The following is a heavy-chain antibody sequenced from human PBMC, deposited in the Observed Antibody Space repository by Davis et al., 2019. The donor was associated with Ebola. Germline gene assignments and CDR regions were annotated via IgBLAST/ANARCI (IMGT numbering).Heavy chain of an antibody. Sequence: GGSLRLSCAASGFTFSSYYMNWVRKAPGKGLEGVAVIWYEGSNKYYADSVKGRFTISRDNSKNTLYLQMNSLRAEDTAVYYCARNSETEYIDVWGKGTTVTVSS. CDR3: ARNSETEYIDV. CDR1: GFTFSSYY. D-gene: IGHD4-23*01. V-gene: IGHV3-33*08. J-gene: IGHJ6*04. CDR2: IWYEGSNK.